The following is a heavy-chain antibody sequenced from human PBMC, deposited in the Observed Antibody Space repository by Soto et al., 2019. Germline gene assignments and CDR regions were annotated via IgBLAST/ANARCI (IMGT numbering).Heavy chain of an antibody. CDR2: INPNXXGX. J-gene: IGHJ6*02. CDR3: ARVVQWPYYYYGMDV. CDR1: GYTFTGYY. D-gene: IGHD6-19*01. Sequence: GASVKVSCKASGYTFTGYYMHLVRQAPGQGIEWMGWINPNXXGXXXXXKXXGRVTMTRDTSISTAYMELSRLRSDDTAVYYCARVVQWPYYYYGMDVWGQGTTVTVSS. V-gene: IGHV1-2*02.